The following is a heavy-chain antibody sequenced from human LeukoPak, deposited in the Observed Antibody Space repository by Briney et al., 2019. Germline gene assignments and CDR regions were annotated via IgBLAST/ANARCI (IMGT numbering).Heavy chain of an antibody. CDR1: GFSFTNTW. Sequence: GGSLRLSCEASGFSFTNTWMSWVRQAPGKGLEWVGRVKSKADDGTTDNAAPVQGRFTISRDDSKNTLSLQMNSLKTEDTAVYYCATEGGSGSYYGDDAFDMWGQGTMVTVSS. J-gene: IGHJ3*02. CDR2: VKSKADDGTT. V-gene: IGHV3-15*01. CDR3: ATEGGSGSYYGDDAFDM. D-gene: IGHD3-10*01.